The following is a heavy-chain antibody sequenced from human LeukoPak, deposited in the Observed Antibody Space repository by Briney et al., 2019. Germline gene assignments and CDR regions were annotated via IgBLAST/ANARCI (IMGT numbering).Heavy chain of an antibody. CDR2: IYTSGST. CDR1: GGSISSGSYY. V-gene: IGHV4-61*02. J-gene: IGHJ4*02. CDR3: ARYPRGQLWRRGHLDY. Sequence: KSSETLSLTCTVSGGSISSGSYYWSWIRQPAGKGLEWIGRIYTSGSTNYNPSLKSRVTISVDTSKNQFSLKLSSVTAADTAVYYCARYPRGQLWRRGHLDYWGQGTLVTVSS. D-gene: IGHD5-18*01.